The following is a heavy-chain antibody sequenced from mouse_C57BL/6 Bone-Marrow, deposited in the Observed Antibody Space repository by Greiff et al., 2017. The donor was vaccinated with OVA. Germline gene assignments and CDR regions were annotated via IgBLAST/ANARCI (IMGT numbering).Heavy chain of an antibody. Sequence: EVQLQQSGPELVKPGASVKISCKASGYTFTDYYMNWVKQSHGKSLEWIGDINPNNGGTSYNQKFKGKATLTVDKSSSTAYMELRSLTSEDSAVYYCTTGVPRGTRFDYWGQGTTLTVSS. CDR1: GYTFTDYY. CDR3: TTGVPRGTRFDY. J-gene: IGHJ2*01. CDR2: INPNNGGT. D-gene: IGHD4-1*01. V-gene: IGHV1-26*01.